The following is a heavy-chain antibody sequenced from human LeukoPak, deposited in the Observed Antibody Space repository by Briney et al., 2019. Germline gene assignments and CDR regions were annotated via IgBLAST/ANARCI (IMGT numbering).Heavy chain of an antibody. CDR3: TSGSYSYYYMDV. CDR1: GGSISSYY. J-gene: IGHJ6*03. Sequence: KPSETLSLTCTVSGGSISSYYWSWIRQPPRKGLEWIGYIYYSGSTNYNPSLKSRVTISVDTSKNQFSLKVSSVTAADTAVYYCTSGSYSYYYMDVWGKGTTVTVSS. V-gene: IGHV4-59*01. D-gene: IGHD1-26*01. CDR2: IYYSGST.